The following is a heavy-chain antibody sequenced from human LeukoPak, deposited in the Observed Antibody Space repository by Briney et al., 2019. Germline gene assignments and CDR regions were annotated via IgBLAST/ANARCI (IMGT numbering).Heavy chain of an antibody. CDR1: GGSISSYY. CDR2: IYTSGST. CDR3: ARLPGRGSNGEVFDY. Sequence: TSETLSLTCTVSGGSISSYYWSWIRQPAGKGLEWIGRIYTSGSTNYNPSLKSRVTMSVDTSKNQFSLKLSSVTAADTAVYYCARLPGRGSNGEVFDYWGQGTLVTVSS. V-gene: IGHV4-4*07. D-gene: IGHD3-16*01. J-gene: IGHJ4*02.